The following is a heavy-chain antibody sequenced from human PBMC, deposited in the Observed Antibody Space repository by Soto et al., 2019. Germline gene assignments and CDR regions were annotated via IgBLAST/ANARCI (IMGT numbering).Heavy chain of an antibody. CDR1: GYSFTSYW. CDR2: IYPGDSDT. CDR3: ARNYYDSSGYYPFYYYGMDV. J-gene: IGHJ6*02. D-gene: IGHD3-22*01. V-gene: IGHV5-51*01. Sequence: GESLKISCKGSGYSFTSYWIGWVRQMPGKGLEWMGIIYPGDSDTRYSPSFQGQVTISADKSISTAYLQWSSLKASDTAMYYCARNYYDSSGYYPFYYYGMDVWGQGTMVTVSS.